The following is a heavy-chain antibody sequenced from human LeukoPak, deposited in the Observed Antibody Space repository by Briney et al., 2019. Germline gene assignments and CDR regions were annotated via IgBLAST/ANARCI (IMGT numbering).Heavy chain of an antibody. CDR1: GYTFTSYA. J-gene: IGHJ4*02. CDR2: INAGNGNT. CDR3: ARATGIAVAGLGFDY. V-gene: IGHV1-3*01. D-gene: IGHD6-19*01. Sequence: ASVKASCKASGYTFTSYAMHWVRQAPGQRLEWMGWINAGNGNTKYSQKFQGRVTITRDTSASTAYMELSSLRSEDTAVYYCARATGIAVAGLGFDYWGQGTLVTVSS.